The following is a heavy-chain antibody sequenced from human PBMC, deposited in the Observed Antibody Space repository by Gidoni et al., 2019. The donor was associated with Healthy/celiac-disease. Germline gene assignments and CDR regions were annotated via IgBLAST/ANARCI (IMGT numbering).Heavy chain of an antibody. V-gene: IGHV3-11*01. CDR2: ISSSGSTI. CDR3: ARDPPSGVGWPRVVYFDY. J-gene: IGHJ4*02. D-gene: IGHD1-26*01. Sequence: QVQLVESGGGLVKPGGALRLACAASGFTFGDYDVSWIRQAPGKGRDWVSYISSSGSTIYYADSVKGRFTISRDNAKTSLYLQMNSLRAEDTAVYYCARDPPSGVGWPRVVYFDYWGQGTLVTVSS. CDR1: GFTFGDYD.